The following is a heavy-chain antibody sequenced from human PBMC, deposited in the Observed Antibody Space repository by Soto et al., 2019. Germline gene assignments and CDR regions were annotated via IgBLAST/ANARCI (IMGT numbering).Heavy chain of an antibody. D-gene: IGHD4-17*01. V-gene: IGHV1-69*13. CDR3: ARDSSEGYGDYYFDY. Sequence: SVKVSCKASGGTFSSYAISWVRQAPLQGLEWMGGIIPIFGTANYAQKFQGRVTITADESTSTAYMDLSSLISEDTAVYYCARDSSEGYGDYYFDYWGQGTLVTVSS. J-gene: IGHJ4*02. CDR2: IIPIFGTA. CDR1: GGTFSSYA.